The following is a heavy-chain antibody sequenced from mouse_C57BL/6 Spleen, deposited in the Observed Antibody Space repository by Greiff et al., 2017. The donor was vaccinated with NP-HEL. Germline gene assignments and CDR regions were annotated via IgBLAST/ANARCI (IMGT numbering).Heavy chain of an antibody. J-gene: IGHJ3*01. V-gene: IGHV2-5*01. CDR1: GFSLTSYG. D-gene: IGHD2-4*01. Sequence: VQLQQSGPGLVQPSQSLSITCTVSGFSLTSYGVHWVRQSPGKGLEWLGVIWRGGSTDYNAAFMSRLSITKDNSKSQVFFKMNSLQADDTAIYYCAKWGYDYDGEFAYWGQGTLVTVSA. CDR2: IWRGGST. CDR3: AKWGYDYDGEFAY.